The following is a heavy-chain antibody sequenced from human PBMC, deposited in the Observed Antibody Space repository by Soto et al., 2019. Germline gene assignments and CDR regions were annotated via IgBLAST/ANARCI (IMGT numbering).Heavy chain of an antibody. CDR2: IIPIFGTA. Sequence: GASVKVSCKASGGTFSSYALSWVRQAPGQGLEWMGGIIPIFGTANYAQKFQGRVTITADESTSTAYMELSSLRSEDTAVYYCARVPRITMVRGVTNYYYYGMDVWGQGTTVTVSS. CDR1: GGTFSSYA. CDR3: ARVPRITMVRGVTNYYYYGMDV. D-gene: IGHD3-10*01. V-gene: IGHV1-69*13. J-gene: IGHJ6*02.